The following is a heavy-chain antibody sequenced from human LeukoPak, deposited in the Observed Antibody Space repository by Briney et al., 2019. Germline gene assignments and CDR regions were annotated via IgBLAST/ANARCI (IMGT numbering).Heavy chain of an antibody. D-gene: IGHD2-21*02. J-gene: IGHJ4*02. CDR3: ARGQGDRYSNYFDY. CDR1: GGSFSGYY. V-gene: IGHV4-34*01. CDR2: IDHSAST. Sequence: SETLSLTCAVYGGSFSGYYWSWIRQPPGKGLEWIGDIDHSASTNYNPSLKSRVTISLDTSQIQFSLNLNSVTAADTAVYYCARGQGDRYSNYFDYWGQGTLVTVSS.